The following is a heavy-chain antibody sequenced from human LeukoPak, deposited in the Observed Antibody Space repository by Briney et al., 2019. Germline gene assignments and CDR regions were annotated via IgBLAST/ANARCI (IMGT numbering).Heavy chain of an antibody. CDR2: IYYSGSST. Sequence: SETLSLTCTVSGGSMRGFFWTWIRQPPGKELEWIGSIYYSGSSTKYNPSLKSRLTISVDTSKSQFSLKLNSATAADTAVYYCARDWGHVATSGFDPWGQGTLVTVSS. V-gene: IGHV4-59*01. J-gene: IGHJ5*02. D-gene: IGHD3-16*01. CDR1: GGSMRGFF. CDR3: ARDWGHVATSGFDP.